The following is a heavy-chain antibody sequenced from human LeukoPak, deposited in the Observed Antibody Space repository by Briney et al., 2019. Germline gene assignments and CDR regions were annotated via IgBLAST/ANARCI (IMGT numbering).Heavy chain of an antibody. CDR1: GYTFTGYY. D-gene: IGHD5-18*01. CDR2: INPNSGGT. CDR3: ARRPDADTAMVFDY. J-gene: IGHJ4*02. Sequence: RASVKVSCKASGYTFTGYYMHWVRQAPGQGLEWMGWINPNSGGTNYAQKFQGRVTMTRDTSISTAYMELSRLRSDDTAVYCCARRPDADTAMVFDYWGQGTLVTVSS. V-gene: IGHV1-2*02.